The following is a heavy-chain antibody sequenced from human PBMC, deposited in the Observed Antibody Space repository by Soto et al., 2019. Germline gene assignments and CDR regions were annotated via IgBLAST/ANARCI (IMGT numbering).Heavy chain of an antibody. V-gene: IGHV3-15*01. CDR2: IKSKTDGGTT. J-gene: IGHJ4*02. CDR3: AKDCWSHGPGVVIIQPFDY. CDR1: GFTFSNAW. Sequence: EVQLVESGGGLVKPGGSLRLSCAASGFTFSNAWMSWVRQAPGKGLEWVGRIKSKTDGGTTDYAAPVKGRFTISRDNSRNTLYLQMNSLRVDDTAVYYCAKDCWSHGPGVVIIQPFDYWGQGTLVTVSS. D-gene: IGHD3-3*01.